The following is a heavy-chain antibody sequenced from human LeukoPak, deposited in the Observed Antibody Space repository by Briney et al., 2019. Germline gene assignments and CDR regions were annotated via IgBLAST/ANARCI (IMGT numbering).Heavy chain of an antibody. J-gene: IGHJ3*02. D-gene: IGHD5-24*01. V-gene: IGHV4-59*08. CDR1: GGSISSYY. CDR3: ARHREMDSYEAFDM. CDR2: IVYSGST. Sequence: SETLSLTCTVSGGSISSYYWSWIRQPPGQGLEWIGFIVYSGSTNYNPSLKSRVTISIDTSNNQLSLKLSSVTAADTAVYYCARHREMDSYEAFDMWGQGTMVTVSS.